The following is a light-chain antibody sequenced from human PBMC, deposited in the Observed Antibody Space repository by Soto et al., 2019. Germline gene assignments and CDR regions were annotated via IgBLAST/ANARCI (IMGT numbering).Light chain of an antibody. V-gene: IGLV2-14*01. CDR3: SSYASTSPHVV. CDR1: SSDVGDYNF. CDR2: NVT. Sequence: QSALTQPASVSGSPGQSITISCTGTSSDVGDYNFVSWYQQHPGKAPKFMIYNVTDRPSGISNRFSGSKSGNTASLNISGLRPEDEADYYCSSYASTSPHVVFGGGTKVTVL. J-gene: IGLJ2*01.